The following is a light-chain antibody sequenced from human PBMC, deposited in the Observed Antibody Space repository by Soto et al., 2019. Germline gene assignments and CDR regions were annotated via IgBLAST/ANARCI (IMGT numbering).Light chain of an antibody. Sequence: EIVLTQSPGTLSLSPGERATLSCRASQSVSSTYLAWYQQKPGQAPRLLIYGASSRATGIPDRFSGSGSGTDFTLTISRLEPEDCAVYCCQQYGSSPLFSFGPGTKVDIK. V-gene: IGKV3-20*01. CDR2: GAS. CDR1: QSVSSTY. J-gene: IGKJ3*01. CDR3: QQYGSSPLFS.